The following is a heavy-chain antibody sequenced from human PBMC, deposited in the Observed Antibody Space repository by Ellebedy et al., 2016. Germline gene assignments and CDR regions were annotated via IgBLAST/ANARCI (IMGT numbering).Heavy chain of an antibody. J-gene: IGHJ4*02. Sequence: GGSLRLXXAASGFTFSNYGMHWVRQAPGKGLEWVAVISYDGSNKYYAVSVKGRFTISRDNSKNTLYLQMNSLRVEGTAVYYCAKGRSLMATIDHWGQGTLVTVSS. V-gene: IGHV3-30*18. CDR3: AKGRSLMATIDH. D-gene: IGHD5-24*01. CDR1: GFTFSNYG. CDR2: ISYDGSNK.